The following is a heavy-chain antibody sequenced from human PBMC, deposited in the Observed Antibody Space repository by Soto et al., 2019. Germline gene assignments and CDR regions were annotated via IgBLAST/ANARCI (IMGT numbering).Heavy chain of an antibody. CDR1: GDSVSSSSVT. D-gene: IGHD1-26*01. CDR2: TYYRSKWYN. J-gene: IGHJ5*01. CDR3: VRLIGNSWLDF. V-gene: IGHV6-1*01. Sequence: PSQTLSLTCAISGDSVSSSSVTWNWIRQSPSRVLEWLGRTYYRSKWYNDYAESVKSRITINPDTSKNQFSLHLNSVTPEDTAVYYCVRLIGNSWLDFWGQGTLVTVSS.